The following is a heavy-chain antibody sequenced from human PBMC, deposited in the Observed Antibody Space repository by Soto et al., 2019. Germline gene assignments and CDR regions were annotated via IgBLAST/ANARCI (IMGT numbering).Heavy chain of an antibody. CDR1: GGTFSSYA. D-gene: IGHD5-12*01. CDR2: IIPIFGTA. Sequence: QVQLVQSGAEVKKPGSSVKVSCTASGGTFSSYAISWVRQAPGHGLEWMGGIIPIFGTANYAQKFQGRVTITADESTSTAYMELSSLRSEDTAVYYCARNPRGQRWLQFAFDYWGQGTLVTVSS. CDR3: ARNPRGQRWLQFAFDY. J-gene: IGHJ4*02. V-gene: IGHV1-69*01.